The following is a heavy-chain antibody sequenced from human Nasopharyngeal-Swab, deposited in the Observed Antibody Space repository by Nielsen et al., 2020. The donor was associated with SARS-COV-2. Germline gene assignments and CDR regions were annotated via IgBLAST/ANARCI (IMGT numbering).Heavy chain of an antibody. V-gene: IGHV3-74*01. Sequence: GESLKISCAASGFTLSNYWIHWDRQTPGKGLLWVSRINTDASRTSYADSVKGRFTISRDNAKNTVYLQMNSLRGEDTAVYYCTRVDVHDAFDMWGQGTMVTVSS. CDR3: TRVDVHDAFDM. J-gene: IGHJ3*02. D-gene: IGHD3-16*01. CDR1: GFTLSNYW. CDR2: INTDASRT.